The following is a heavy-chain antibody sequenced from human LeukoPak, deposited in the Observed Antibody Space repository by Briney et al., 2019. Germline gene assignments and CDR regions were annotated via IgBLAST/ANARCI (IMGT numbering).Heavy chain of an antibody. D-gene: IGHD3-9*01. CDR2: ISGSGGST. J-gene: IGHJ6*02. CDR3: AKVEGGYFDWISKYYYYYGMDV. CDR1: GFTFSSYA. V-gene: IGHV3-23*01. Sequence: GGSLRLSCAASGFTFSSYAMSWVRQAPGKGLEWVSAISGSGGSTYYADSVKGRFTISRDNSKNTLYLQMNSLRAEDTAVYYCAKVEGGYFDWISKYYYYYGMDVWGQGTTVTVSS.